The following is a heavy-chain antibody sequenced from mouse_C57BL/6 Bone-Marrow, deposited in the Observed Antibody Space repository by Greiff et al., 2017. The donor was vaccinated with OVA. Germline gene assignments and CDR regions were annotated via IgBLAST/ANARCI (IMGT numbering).Heavy chain of an antibody. Sequence: QVQLQQSGPGLVAPSQSLSITCTVSGFSFTSYGVSWVRQPPGQGLEWLGVIWGDGSTNYHSALISRLSISTDNSKSQVFLKLNSLQTDDASTYYCAKRVYYDYAWFAYWGQGTLVTVSA. V-gene: IGHV2-3*01. CDR1: GFSFTSYG. CDR3: AKRVYYDYAWFAY. J-gene: IGHJ3*01. D-gene: IGHD2-4*01. CDR2: IWGDGST.